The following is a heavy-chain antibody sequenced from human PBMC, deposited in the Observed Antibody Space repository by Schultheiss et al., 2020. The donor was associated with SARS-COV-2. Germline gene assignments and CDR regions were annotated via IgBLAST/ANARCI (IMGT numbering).Heavy chain of an antibody. CDR2: MNPNSGGT. V-gene: IGHV1-2*02. D-gene: IGHD3-3*01. J-gene: IGHJ4*02. CDR1: GYTFTSYG. Sequence: ASVKVSCKASGYTFTSYGISWVRQAPGQGLEWMGWMNPNSGGTNYAQKFQGRVTMTRDTSISTAYMELSRLRSDDTAVYYCARDSITIFGVVTKFDYWGQGTLVTVSS. CDR3: ARDSITIFGVVTKFDY.